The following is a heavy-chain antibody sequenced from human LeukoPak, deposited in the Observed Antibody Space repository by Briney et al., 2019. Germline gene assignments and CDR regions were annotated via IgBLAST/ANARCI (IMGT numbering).Heavy chain of an antibody. CDR3: AAKGNGYTGTYVFAR. CDR1: GFTFRSNA. Sequence: PGGSLRLSCDASGFTFRSNAMSWVRRAPGKGLEWVSVLYSSGYSKYADSVEGRFSISRDTSENTLSLQMNSLRAEDSAVYYCAAKGNGYTGTYVFARWGRGTLVTVSS. D-gene: IGHD5-12*01. J-gene: IGHJ5*02. CDR2: LYSSGYS. V-gene: IGHV3-66*01.